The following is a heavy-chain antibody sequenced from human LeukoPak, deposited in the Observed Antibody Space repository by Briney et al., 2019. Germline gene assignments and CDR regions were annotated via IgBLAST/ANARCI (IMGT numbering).Heavy chain of an antibody. Sequence: ASVKVSCKASGYTFTSYAMHWVRQAPGQRLEWMGWINAGNGNTKYSQKFQGRVTITRDTSASTAYMELSSLRSEDTAVYYCARDVLRFLEWRNWFDPWGQGTLVTVSP. CDR3: ARDVLRFLEWRNWFDP. J-gene: IGHJ5*02. D-gene: IGHD3-3*01. CDR1: GYTFTSYA. CDR2: INAGNGNT. V-gene: IGHV1-3*01.